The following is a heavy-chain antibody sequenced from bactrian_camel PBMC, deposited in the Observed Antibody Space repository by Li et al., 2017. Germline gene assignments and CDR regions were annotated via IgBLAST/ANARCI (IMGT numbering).Heavy chain of an antibody. CDR3: ASDDFCEAVQSPLEPTRYRH. Sequence: QLVESGGGSVQPGGSLRLSCVTSFLKYNSYCLGWFRRGPGNEREVIAVIDGEGTAAYTDSVQGRFAISKDSAKTTLYLQMNSLKAEDTAMYYCASDDFCEAVQSPLEPTRYRHWGQGTQVTVS. J-gene: IGHJ4*01. V-gene: IGHV3S67*01. D-gene: IGHD1*01. CDR1: FLKYNSYC. CDR2: IDGEGTA.